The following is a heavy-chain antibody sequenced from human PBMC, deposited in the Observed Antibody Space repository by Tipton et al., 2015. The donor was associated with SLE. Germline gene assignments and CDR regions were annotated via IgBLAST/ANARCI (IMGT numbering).Heavy chain of an antibody. J-gene: IGHJ6*03. D-gene: IGHD2-2*01. CDR2: INHSGST. CDR1: GGSISSYY. CDR3: ARGGGGIVVVPAALGYMDV. V-gene: IGHV4-34*01. Sequence: TLSLTCTVSGGSISSYYWSWIRQPPGKGLEWIGEINHSGSTNYNPSLKSRVTISVDTSKNQFSLKLSSVTAADTAVYYCARGGGGIVVVPAALGYMDVWGKGTTVTVSS.